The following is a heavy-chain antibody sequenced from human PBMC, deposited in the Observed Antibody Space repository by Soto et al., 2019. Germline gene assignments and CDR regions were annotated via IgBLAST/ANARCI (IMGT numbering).Heavy chain of an antibody. D-gene: IGHD6-19*01. CDR3: ARDSVQWLVRGYYFDY. J-gene: IGHJ4*02. CDR1: GYTFTSYG. Sequence: GASVKVSCKASGYTFTSYGISWVRQAPGQGLEWMGWISAYNGNTNYAQKLQGRVTMTTDTSTSTAYMELRSLRSDDTAVYYCARDSVQWLVRGYYFDYWGQGTLVTSPQ. CDR2: ISAYNGNT. V-gene: IGHV1-18*04.